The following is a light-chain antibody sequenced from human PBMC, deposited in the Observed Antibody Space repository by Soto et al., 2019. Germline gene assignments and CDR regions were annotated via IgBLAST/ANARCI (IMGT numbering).Light chain of an antibody. CDR2: AAS. CDR3: QHYGWSPQ. Sequence: EIVLTQSPGTLSLSPGERATLSCRTSQSVNSAHLAWYRQRPGQTPSLLIYAASKRAAGTPDRLSGGGTGTDFTLTISRLEPEDFAMYFCQHYGWSPQFGQGTKLEI. V-gene: IGKV3-20*01. CDR1: QSVNSAH. J-gene: IGKJ2*01.